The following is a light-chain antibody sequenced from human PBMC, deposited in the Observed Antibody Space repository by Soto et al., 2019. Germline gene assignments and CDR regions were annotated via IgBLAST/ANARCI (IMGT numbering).Light chain of an antibody. CDR2: GAS. Sequence: ERVMTPSPATLSLSPGERATISCRAIQSVSSDLAWYQQKPGQAPRLLIYGASTKATGITARVSGNGWGTECTITISSVQSEDFAVYYCKQYNDWPLTFGKGTKLEIK. CDR1: QSVSSD. CDR3: KQYNDWPLT. V-gene: IGKV3-15*01. J-gene: IGKJ2*01.